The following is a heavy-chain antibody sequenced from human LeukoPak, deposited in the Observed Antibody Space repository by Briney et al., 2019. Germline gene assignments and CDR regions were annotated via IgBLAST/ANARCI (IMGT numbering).Heavy chain of an antibody. V-gene: IGHV4-39*07. D-gene: IGHD5-24*01. Sequence: SETLSLTCTVSGGSISSSSYYWGWIRQPPGKGLEWIGSIYYSGSTYYNPSLKSRVTISVDTSKNQFSLKLSSVTAADTAVYYCARVRDGYAFGPLDYWGQGTLVTVSS. CDR3: ARVRDGYAFGPLDY. CDR2: IYYSGST. J-gene: IGHJ4*02. CDR1: GGSISSSSYY.